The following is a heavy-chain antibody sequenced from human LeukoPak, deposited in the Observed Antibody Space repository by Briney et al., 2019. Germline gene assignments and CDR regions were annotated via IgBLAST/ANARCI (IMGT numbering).Heavy chain of an antibody. CDR1: GFTFSSYG. J-gene: IGHJ5*02. Sequence: GSLRLSCAASGFTFSSYGMHWVRQPPGKGLEWIGEINHSGSTNYNPSLKSRVTISVDTSKNQFSLKLSSVTAADTAVYYCARGNLLLWFGESSYNWFDPWGQGTLVTVSS. CDR3: ARGNLLLWFGESSYNWFDP. D-gene: IGHD3-10*01. V-gene: IGHV4-34*01. CDR2: INHSGST.